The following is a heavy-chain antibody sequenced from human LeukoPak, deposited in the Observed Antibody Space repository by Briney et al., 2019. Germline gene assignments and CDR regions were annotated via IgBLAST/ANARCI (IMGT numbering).Heavy chain of an antibody. CDR3: ARRFHGSGSHFFDY. CDR2: IKGDGSEK. D-gene: IGHD3-10*01. J-gene: IGHJ4*02. Sequence: GGSLRLSCVASDFNFRSNWMDWVRQAPGKGLEWVANIKGDGSEKNYVDSVKGRFSISRDNAKNSLYLEMNSLRAEDTGVYYCARRFHGSGSHFFDYWGQGKLVSVSS. V-gene: IGHV3-7*01. CDR1: DFNFRSNW.